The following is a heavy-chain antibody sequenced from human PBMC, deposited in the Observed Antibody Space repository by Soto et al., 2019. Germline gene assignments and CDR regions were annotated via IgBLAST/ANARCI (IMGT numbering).Heavy chain of an antibody. CDR2: IYYSGST. D-gene: IGHD1-26*01. CDR1: GGSISSGDYY. Sequence: SETLSLTCTVSGGSISSGDYYWSWIRQPPGKGLEWIGYIYYSGSTYYNPSLKSRVTISVDTSKNQFSLKLSSVTAADTAVYYCARESSGSYNIDYWGQGTLVTVSS. V-gene: IGHV4-30-4*01. J-gene: IGHJ4*02. CDR3: ARESSGSYNIDY.